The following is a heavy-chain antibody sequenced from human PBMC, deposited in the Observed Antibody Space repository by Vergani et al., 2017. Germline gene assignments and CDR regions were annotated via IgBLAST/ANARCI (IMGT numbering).Heavy chain of an antibody. CDR1: GFTFSSYW. CDR3: AREPGGSGYDRGDYFDY. J-gene: IGHJ4*02. Sequence: EVQLVESGGGLVQPGGSLRLSCAASGFTFSSYWMSWVRQAPGKGLEWVANIKQDGSEKYYVDSLKGRFTISRDNAKNSLYLQMNSLRAEDTAVYYCAREPGGSGYDRGDYFDYWGQGTLVTVSS. V-gene: IGHV3-7*05. CDR2: IKQDGSEK. D-gene: IGHD5-12*01.